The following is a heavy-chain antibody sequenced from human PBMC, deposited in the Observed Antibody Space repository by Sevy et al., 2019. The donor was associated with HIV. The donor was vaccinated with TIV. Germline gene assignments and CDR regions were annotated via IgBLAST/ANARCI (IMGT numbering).Heavy chain of an antibody. CDR1: GFTFNFFS. CDR3: ALERLSSAVVEYVHN. V-gene: IGHV3-30-3*01. Sequence: GGSLRLSCAASGFTFNFFSMHWVRQAPGKGLEWVATISFDGSNEHYADSVKGRFTISRDNSKNSLFLQMNSLRADDSAVYYCALERLSSAVVEYVHNWGQGTLVTVSS. J-gene: IGHJ1*01. CDR2: ISFDGSNE. D-gene: IGHD1-1*01.